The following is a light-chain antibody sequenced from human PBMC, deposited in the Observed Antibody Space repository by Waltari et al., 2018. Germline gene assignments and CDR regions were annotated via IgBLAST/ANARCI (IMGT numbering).Light chain of an antibody. CDR3: CSFTRSNSWV. CDR1: SRDVGAYTY. J-gene: IGLJ3*02. Sequence: HSALAQPASVSGSPGQSITISCTGTSRDVGAYTYVSWYQQHPGKAPRLMIFDVNDRPAGVSYRFSGSKSGNTASLTISGLQAEDEADYYCCSFTRSNSWVFGGGTKLTVL. V-gene: IGLV2-14*03. CDR2: DVN.